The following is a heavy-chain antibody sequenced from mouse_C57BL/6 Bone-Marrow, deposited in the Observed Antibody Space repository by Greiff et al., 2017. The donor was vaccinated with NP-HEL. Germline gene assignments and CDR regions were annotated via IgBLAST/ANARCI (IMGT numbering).Heavy chain of an antibody. CDR2: ISYDGSN. D-gene: IGHD2-3*01. J-gene: IGHJ3*01. CDR1: GYSIPSGYS. V-gene: IGHV3-6*01. CDR3: ARAYDGYWGFAY. Sequence: EVQRVESGPGLVKPSQSLSLTCPVTGYSIPSGYSWTWIRQFPGNKLEWMGYISYDGSNNYNPSLKNRISITRDTSKNQFFLKLNSVTTEDTATYYCARAYDGYWGFAYWGQGTLVTVSA.